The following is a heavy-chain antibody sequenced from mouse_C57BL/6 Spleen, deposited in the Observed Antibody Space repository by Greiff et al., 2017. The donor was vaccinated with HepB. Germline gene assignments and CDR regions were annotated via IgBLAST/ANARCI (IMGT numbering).Heavy chain of an antibody. CDR1: GYAFSSSW. CDR2: IYPGDGDT. J-gene: IGHJ2*01. CDR3: ARSDDYGSSDFDY. V-gene: IGHV1-82*01. D-gene: IGHD1-1*01. Sequence: QVQLQQSGPELVKPGASVKISCKASGYAFSSSWMNWVKQRPGKGLEWIGRIYPGDGDTNYNGKFKGKATLTADKSSSTAYMQLSSRTSEDSAVYFCARSDDYGSSDFDYWGQGTTLTVSS.